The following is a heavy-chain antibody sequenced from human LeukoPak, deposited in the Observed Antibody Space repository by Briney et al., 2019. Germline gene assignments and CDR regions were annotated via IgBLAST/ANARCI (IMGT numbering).Heavy chain of an antibody. CDR2: IYYSGST. D-gene: IGHD6-13*01. CDR3: ARNIGLAAAGTSSPGKVPCVYFDY. CDR1: GGSISSSSYY. J-gene: IGHJ4*02. V-gene: IGHV4-39*07. Sequence: SETLSLTCTVSGGSISSSSYYWGWIRQPPGKGLEWIGSIYYSGSTYYNPSLKSRVTISVDTSKNQFSLKLSSVTAADTAVYYCARNIGLAAAGTSSPGKVPCVYFDYWGQGTLVTVSS.